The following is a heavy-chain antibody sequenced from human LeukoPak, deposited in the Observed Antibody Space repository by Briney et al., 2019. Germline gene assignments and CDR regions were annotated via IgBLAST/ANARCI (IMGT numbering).Heavy chain of an antibody. CDR3: AKAPDSSGFPSYFVS. J-gene: IGHJ4*02. Sequence: GGSLRLSCAVSGFTFSTFAMNWVRHAPGEGLGWVSSLSDSAVSSYYADSVKGRFPIPRDNSKNTLYLQMNSLRAEDTATYYCAKAPDSSGFPSYFVSWGQGTLVAVSS. V-gene: IGHV3-23*01. CDR1: GFTFSTFA. CDR2: LSDSAVSS. D-gene: IGHD3-22*01.